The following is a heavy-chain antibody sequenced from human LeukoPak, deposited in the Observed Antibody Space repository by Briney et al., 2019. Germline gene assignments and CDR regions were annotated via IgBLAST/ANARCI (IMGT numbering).Heavy chain of an antibody. CDR2: ISYDGSNK. D-gene: IGHD3-10*01. CDR3: IKSLYGSGSFHWFDP. CDR1: GFTFITYA. J-gene: IGHJ5*02. Sequence: PGGSLRLSCAASGFTFITYAMYWVRQAPGKGLEWVAVISYDGSNKYYADSVKGRFTISRDNSKNTLYLQMNSLRAEDTAVYYCIKSLYGSGSFHWFDPWGQGTLVTVSS. V-gene: IGHV3-30-3*01.